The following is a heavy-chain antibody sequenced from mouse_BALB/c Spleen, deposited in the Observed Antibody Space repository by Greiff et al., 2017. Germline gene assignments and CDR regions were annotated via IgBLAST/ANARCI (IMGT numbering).Heavy chain of an antibody. Sequence: EVKLMESGPSLVKPSQTLSLTCSVTGDSITSGYWNWIRKFPGNKLEYMGYISYSGSTYYNPSLTSRISITRDTSKNQYYLQLNSVTTEDTATYYCARYSYDGYPSRYYYAMDYWGQGTSVTVSS. J-gene: IGHJ4*01. D-gene: IGHD2-3*01. V-gene: IGHV3-8*02. CDR2: ISYSGST. CDR1: GDSITSGY. CDR3: ARYSYDGYPSRYYYAMDY.